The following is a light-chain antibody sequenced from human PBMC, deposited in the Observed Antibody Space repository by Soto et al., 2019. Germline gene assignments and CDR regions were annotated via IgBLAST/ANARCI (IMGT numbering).Light chain of an antibody. V-gene: IGKV3-11*01. J-gene: IGKJ4*01. CDR1: QSVSRY. Sequence: EIVLTQSPVTLSLSPGERATLSCRASQSVSRYLAWYQQKPGQAPRLLVYDASNRATGIPARFSGSGSGTDFTLTIRSLEPEDFAVYYCQQRYIGLTFGGGTKVEMK. CDR3: QQRYIGLT. CDR2: DAS.